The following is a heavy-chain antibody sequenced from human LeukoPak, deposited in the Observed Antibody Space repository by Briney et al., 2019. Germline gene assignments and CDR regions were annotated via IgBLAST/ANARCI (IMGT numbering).Heavy chain of an antibody. CDR1: GGSINSYY. J-gene: IGHJ5*02. CDR2: IYYSGST. D-gene: IGHD3-10*01. CDR3: ARRNTMVRGVGARPRDTNWFDP. V-gene: IGHV4-59*08. Sequence: PSETLSLTCTVSGGSINSYYWSWIRQPPGKGLEGNGYIYYSGSTNYNPSLKSRVTISVDTSKNQFSLKLSSVTAADTAVYYCARRNTMVRGVGARPRDTNWFDPWGEGTLVTVSS.